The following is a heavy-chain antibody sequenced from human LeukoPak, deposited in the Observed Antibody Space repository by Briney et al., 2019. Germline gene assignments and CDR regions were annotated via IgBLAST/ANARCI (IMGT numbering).Heavy chain of an antibody. CDR1: GFTFSSYA. Sequence: GGSLRLSCAASGFTFSSYAMSWVRQAPGKGLEWVSDISSSSRYANYADSVKGRFTISRDNAKKSLYLQMNSLRAEDTAVYYCTRDKQQLDDYWGQGTLVTVSS. D-gene: IGHD1-1*01. CDR3: TRDKQQLDDY. V-gene: IGHV3-21*04. J-gene: IGHJ4*02. CDR2: ISSSSRYA.